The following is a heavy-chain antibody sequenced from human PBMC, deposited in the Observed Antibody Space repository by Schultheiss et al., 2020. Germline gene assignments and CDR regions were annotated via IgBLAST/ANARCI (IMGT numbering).Heavy chain of an antibody. V-gene: IGHV4-31*03. CDR1: GGSISSGGYY. Sequence: SATLSLTFTVSGGSISSGGYYWSWIRQHPGKGLEWIGYIYHSGSTYYNPSLKSRVTISVDTSKNQFSLKLSSVTAADTAVYYCARGRELRPWHPWGQGTLVTVSS. CDR2: IYHSGST. J-gene: IGHJ5*02. CDR3: ARGRELRPWHP. D-gene: IGHD1-26*01.